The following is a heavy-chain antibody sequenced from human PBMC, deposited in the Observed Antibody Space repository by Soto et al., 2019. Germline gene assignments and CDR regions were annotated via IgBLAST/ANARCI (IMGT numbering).Heavy chain of an antibody. CDR2: VGYNGENT. D-gene: IGHD2-2*01. V-gene: IGHV3-23*01. CDR3: AKMSSTDSYDPVFF. Sequence: GSLRLSCVGSGFNFIDFGMNWVRQPPGKGLEWVSSVGYNGENTYYADSVKGRFSISRDNSKSTLYLQMNSLRVEDTALYFCAKMSSTDSYDPVFFWGQGTLVTSPQ. CDR1: GFNFIDFG. J-gene: IGHJ4*02.